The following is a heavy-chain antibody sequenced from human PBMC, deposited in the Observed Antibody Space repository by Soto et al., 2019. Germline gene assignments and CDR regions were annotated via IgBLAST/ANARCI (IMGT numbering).Heavy chain of an antibody. J-gene: IGHJ4*02. CDR2: INGRSNYV. V-gene: IGHV3-21*06. CDR3: AREDGVVGSSSAFDH. D-gene: IGHD1-26*01. CDR1: GFTFSTYT. Sequence: EVQVVESGGGLVKPAGSLRLSCVFSGFTFSTYTMNWVRQAPGKGLEWISSINGRSNYVYYADSVKGRFTISRDNAKNSLYLQMNRLRAEDTAIYYCAREDGVVGSSSAFDHWGLGTLVNVSS.